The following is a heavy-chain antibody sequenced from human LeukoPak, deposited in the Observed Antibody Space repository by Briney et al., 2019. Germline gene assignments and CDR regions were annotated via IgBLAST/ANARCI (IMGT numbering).Heavy chain of an antibody. Sequence: ASVKVSCKASGYTFTASGLCWVRQAPGQGLEWMGWINPYNDITDYAQTFKGRVTMTTDTSTSTAYMELRSLRSDDTAVYYCARLFGELLLPSDHFYYMDVWGKGTGVTVSS. D-gene: IGHD3-10*02. J-gene: IGHJ6*03. V-gene: IGHV1-18*01. CDR3: ARLFGELLLPSDHFYYMDV. CDR1: GYTFTASG. CDR2: INPYNDIT.